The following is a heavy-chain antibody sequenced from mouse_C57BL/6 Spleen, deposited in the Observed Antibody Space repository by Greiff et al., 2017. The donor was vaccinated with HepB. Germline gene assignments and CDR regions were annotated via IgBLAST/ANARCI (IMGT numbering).Heavy chain of an antibody. CDR1: GFTFSDYG. D-gene: IGHD2-3*01. Sequence: EVQLVESGGGLVKPGGSLKLSCAASGFTFSDYGMHWVRQAPEKGLEWVAYISSGSSTIYYADTVKGRFTISRDNAKNTLFLQMTSLRSEDTAMYYCAGLDDGYFHWYFAVWGTGTTVTVSS. CDR2: ISSGSSTI. CDR3: AGLDDGYFHWYFAV. V-gene: IGHV5-17*01. J-gene: IGHJ1*03.